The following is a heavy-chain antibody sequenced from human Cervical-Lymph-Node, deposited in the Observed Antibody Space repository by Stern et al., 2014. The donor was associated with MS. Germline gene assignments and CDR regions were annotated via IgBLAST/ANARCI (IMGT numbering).Heavy chain of an antibody. CDR1: GGSISSYY. V-gene: IGHV4-59*01. J-gene: IGHJ4*02. CDR2: FYYSGST. D-gene: IGHD5-24*01. Sequence: QVQLQESGPGLVKPSETLSLTCTVSGGSISSYYWSWLRQPPGKGLEWIGYFYYSGSTNYNPTLKSRVTISVDTSKNQFSLKLSSVTAADTAVYYCARDRRENYFDYWGQGTMVTVSS. CDR3: ARDRRENYFDY.